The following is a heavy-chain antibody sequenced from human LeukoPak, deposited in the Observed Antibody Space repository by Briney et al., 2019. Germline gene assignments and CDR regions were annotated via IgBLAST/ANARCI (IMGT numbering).Heavy chain of an antibody. CDR1: GFTFSSYS. CDR2: ISSSSSTI. D-gene: IGHD3-3*01. J-gene: IGHJ6*03. CDR3: ARDRGSQLPFGVDYYMDV. V-gene: IGHV3-48*04. Sequence: GGSLRLSCAASGFTFSSYSMNWVRQAPGKGLEWVSYISSSSSTIYYADSVKGRFTISRDNAKNSLYLQMNSLRAEDTAVYYCARDRGSQLPFGVDYYMDVWGKGTTVTVSS.